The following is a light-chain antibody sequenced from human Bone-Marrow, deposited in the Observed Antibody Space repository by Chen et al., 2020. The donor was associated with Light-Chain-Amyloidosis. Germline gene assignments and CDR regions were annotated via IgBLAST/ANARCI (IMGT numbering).Light chain of an antibody. J-gene: IGLJ1*01. CDR3: SSYAGSNGYV. CDR1: SGDVGSTYY. CDR2: EVS. V-gene: IGLV2-8*01. Sequence: QSALTQPPSASGSPGQSVTVSCTGPSGDVGSTYYVSWYQQPPGKAPKLIISEVSKRPSGVPVLFSGSKSGNTASLTVTGLQPEDEADYYCSSYAGSNGYVFVTGTKLTVL.